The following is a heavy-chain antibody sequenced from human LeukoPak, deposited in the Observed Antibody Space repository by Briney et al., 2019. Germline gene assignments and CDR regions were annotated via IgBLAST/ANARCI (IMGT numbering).Heavy chain of an antibody. J-gene: IGHJ4*02. Sequence: GGSLRLSCAASGVTLRNYAMTWIRQAPGKGLQWVSVISGDGESTYYADSVRGRFTISRDNSKNTMYLQMNSLRAEDTAVYYCARLNLGYGYFLEATKRDYWGQGTLVTVSS. D-gene: IGHD5-18*01. CDR1: GVTLRNYA. V-gene: IGHV3-23*01. CDR2: ISGDGEST. CDR3: ARLNLGYGYFLEATKRDY.